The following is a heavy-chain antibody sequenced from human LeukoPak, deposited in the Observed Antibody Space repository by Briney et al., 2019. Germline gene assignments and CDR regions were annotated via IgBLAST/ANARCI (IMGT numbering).Heavy chain of an antibody. Sequence: SETLSLTCAVSGGSISSSNWWSWVRQPPGKGLDWIGEIYHSGSTNYNPSLKSRVTISVDKSKNQFSLKVSSVTAADTAVYYCARIPLVWSSPKGAFDIWGQGTMVTVSS. CDR1: GGSISSSNW. J-gene: IGHJ3*02. CDR3: ARIPLVWSSPKGAFDI. D-gene: IGHD3-10*01. V-gene: IGHV4-4*02. CDR2: IYHSGST.